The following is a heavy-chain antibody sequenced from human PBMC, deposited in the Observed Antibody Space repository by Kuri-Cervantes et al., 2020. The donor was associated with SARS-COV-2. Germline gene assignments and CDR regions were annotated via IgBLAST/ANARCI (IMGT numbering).Heavy chain of an antibody. J-gene: IGHJ4*02. CDR1: GFSLSTSGVG. D-gene: IGHD6-19*01. CDR2: IYWNDDK. CDR3: AHSLPYASAWYFFPVGNFDY. V-gene: IGHV2-5*01. Sequence: SGPTLVKPTQTLTLTCTFSGFSLSTSGVGVGWIRQPPGKALEWLALIYWNDDKRYSPSLKSRLTITKDTSKNQVVLTMTNMDPVDTATYYCAHSLPYASAWYFFPVGNFDYWGQGTLVTVSS.